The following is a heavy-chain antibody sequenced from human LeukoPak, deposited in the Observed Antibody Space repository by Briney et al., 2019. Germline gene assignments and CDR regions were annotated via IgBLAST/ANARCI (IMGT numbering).Heavy chain of an antibody. D-gene: IGHD5-24*01. Sequence: SQTLSLTCTVSGGSISSGGYYWSWIRQPPGKGLEWIGYIYHSGSTYYNPSLKSRVTISVDRSKNQFSLKLSSVTAADTAVYYCARAEMAAYYFDYWGQGTLVTVSS. CDR2: IYHSGST. J-gene: IGHJ4*02. V-gene: IGHV4-30-2*01. CDR1: GGSISSGGYY. CDR3: ARAEMAAYYFDY.